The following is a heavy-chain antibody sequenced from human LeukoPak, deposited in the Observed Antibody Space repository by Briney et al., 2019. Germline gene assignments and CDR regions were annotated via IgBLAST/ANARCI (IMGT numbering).Heavy chain of an antibody. Sequence: ASVKFSCKASGYTFPSYDINWVRQASGQGLEWRGWRNPNSGNTGYAQKLQGRVTMTRNTSISTAYMELSSLRSEDTAVYYCARSGPYYYMDVWGKGTTVTVSS. D-gene: IGHD2-8*02. CDR2: RNPNSGNT. J-gene: IGHJ6*03. CDR1: GYTFPSYD. V-gene: IGHV1-8*01. CDR3: ARSGPYYYMDV.